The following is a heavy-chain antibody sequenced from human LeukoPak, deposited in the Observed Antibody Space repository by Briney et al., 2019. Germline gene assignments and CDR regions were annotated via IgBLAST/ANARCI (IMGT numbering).Heavy chain of an antibody. CDR1: GFTFSSYG. CDR3: ASDSYSPEYFQH. Sequence: GGSLRLSCAASGFTFSSYGMHWVRQAPGKGLEWVAVISYDGSNKYHADSVKGRFTISRDNSKNTLYLQMNSLRAEDTAVYYCASDSYSPEYFQHWGQGTLVTVSS. CDR2: ISYDGSNK. D-gene: IGHD2-15*01. V-gene: IGHV3-30*03. J-gene: IGHJ1*01.